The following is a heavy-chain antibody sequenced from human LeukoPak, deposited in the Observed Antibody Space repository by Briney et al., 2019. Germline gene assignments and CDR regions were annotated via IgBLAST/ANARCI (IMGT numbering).Heavy chain of an antibody. D-gene: IGHD6-13*01. V-gene: IGHV4-59*08. J-gene: IGHJ4*02. CDR1: GGSISSYY. Sequence: SATLSLTCTVHGGSISSYYWSWIRQPPGKGLEWIGYIYYSGSTNYNPCLKGQVPISGDQSKNQFSLKLSSVTAADTAVYYCARHHESSSWYMEVRAFYFDYWDQGTLVTVSS. CDR2: IYYSGST. CDR3: ARHHESSSWYMEVRAFYFDY.